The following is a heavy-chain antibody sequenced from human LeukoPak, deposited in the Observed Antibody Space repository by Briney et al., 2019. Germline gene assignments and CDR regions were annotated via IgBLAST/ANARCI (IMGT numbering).Heavy chain of an antibody. D-gene: IGHD5-18*01. J-gene: IGHJ4*02. CDR2: IYTSGST. CDR1: GGSISSGSYY. CDR3: ASVHGYEGPFDY. Sequence: SETLSLTCTVSGGSISSGSYYWSWIRQPAGKGLEWIGRIYTSGSTNYNPSLKSRVTISVDTSKNQFSLKLSSVTAADTAVYYCASVHGYEGPFDYRGQGTLVTVSS. V-gene: IGHV4-61*02.